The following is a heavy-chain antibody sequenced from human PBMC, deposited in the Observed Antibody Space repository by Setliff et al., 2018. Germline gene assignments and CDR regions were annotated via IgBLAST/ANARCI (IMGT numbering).Heavy chain of an antibody. CDR2: IYYSGST. J-gene: IGHJ5*02. CDR1: GASISSDGYY. D-gene: IGHD3-10*01. CDR3: ATDGPVLNGDYIS. Sequence: PSETLSLTCSVSGASISSDGYYWSWIRQYPGKGLERIGYIYYSGSTYYNPSVKSRVTISVDKSKNQFSLSLRSVTAADTAVYYCATDGPVLNGDYISWGQGTLVTVSS. V-gene: IGHV4-31*03.